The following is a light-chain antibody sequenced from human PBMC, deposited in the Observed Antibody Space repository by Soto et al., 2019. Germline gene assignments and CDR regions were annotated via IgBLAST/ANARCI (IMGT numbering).Light chain of an antibody. J-gene: IGLJ2*01. CDR2: SNS. CDR1: SSNIGSNT. Sequence: QAVVTQPPSASGTPGQRVTISCSGSSSNIGSNTVNWYQHLPGTAPKFLIFSNSQRPTGVPDRFSGSKSGTSASLAISGLQSEDEADYYCAAWDDSLNGQVFGGGTKLTVL. V-gene: IGLV1-44*01. CDR3: AAWDDSLNGQV.